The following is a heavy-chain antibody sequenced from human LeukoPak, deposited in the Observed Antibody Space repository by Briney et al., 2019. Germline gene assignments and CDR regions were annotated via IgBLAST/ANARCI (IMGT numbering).Heavy chain of an antibody. CDR2: ISYDGSNK. D-gene: IGHD1-14*01. CDR1: GFTFSSYA. CDR3: ARVYFGRGVAPYNRNREDY. Sequence: GGSLRLSCAASGFTFSSYAMHWVRQAPGKGLEWVAVISYDGSNKYYADSVKGRFTISRDNSKNTLYLQMNSLRAEDTAVYYCARVYFGRGVAPYNRNREDYWGQGTLVTVSS. V-gene: IGHV3-30*04. J-gene: IGHJ4*02.